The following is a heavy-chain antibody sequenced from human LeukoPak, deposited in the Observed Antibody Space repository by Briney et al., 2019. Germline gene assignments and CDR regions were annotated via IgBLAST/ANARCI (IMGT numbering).Heavy chain of an antibody. CDR3: ATDWDYYGSGSPFDY. D-gene: IGHD3-10*01. CDR1: GYTFTGYY. V-gene: IGHV1-2*06. J-gene: IGHJ4*02. Sequence: GASVKVSCKASGYTFTGYYMHWVRQAPGQGLEWMGRINPNSGGTNYAQKFQGRVTMTRDTSISTAYMELSRLRSDDTAVYYCATDWDYYGSGSPFDYWGQGTLVTVSS. CDR2: INPNSGGT.